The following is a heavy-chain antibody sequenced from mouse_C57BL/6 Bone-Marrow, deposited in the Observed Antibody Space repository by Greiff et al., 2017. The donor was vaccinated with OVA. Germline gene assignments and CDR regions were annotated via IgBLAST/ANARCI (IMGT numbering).Heavy chain of an antibody. J-gene: IGHJ1*03. Sequence: QVQLKQPGAELVRPGTSVKLSCKASGYTFTSYWMHWVKQRPGQGLEWIGVIDPSDSYTNYNQKFKGKATLTVDTSSSTAYMQLSSLTSEDSAVYYCARRGIIRRGSSYRYFDVWGTGTTVTVSS. V-gene: IGHV1-59*01. D-gene: IGHD1-1*01. CDR1: GYTFTSYW. CDR2: IDPSDSYT. CDR3: ARRGIIRRGSSYRYFDV.